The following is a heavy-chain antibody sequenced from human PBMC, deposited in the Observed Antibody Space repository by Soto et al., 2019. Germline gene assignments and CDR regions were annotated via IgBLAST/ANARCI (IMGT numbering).Heavy chain of an antibody. D-gene: IGHD1-7*01. CDR1: GGSINYSY. Sequence: SETLSLTCTVSGGSINYSYWTWIRQPPGKGLEWIGYISYTGSANYNASLKSRLTISVDTSKNQFSLKLSSVTAADTALYHCARINYDDYYYGMDVWGQGTTVTVSS. V-gene: IGHV4-59*01. CDR3: ARINYDDYYYGMDV. J-gene: IGHJ6*02. CDR2: ISYTGSA.